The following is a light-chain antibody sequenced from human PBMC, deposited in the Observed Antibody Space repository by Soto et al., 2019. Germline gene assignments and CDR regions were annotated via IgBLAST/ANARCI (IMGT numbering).Light chain of an antibody. CDR2: EVN. V-gene: IGLV2-8*01. Sequence: QSALAQPASASGSPGQSVAISCTGTSSDVGGYNYVSWYQQHPGKAPKLMIYEVNQRPSGVPDRFSGSKSGNTASLTVSGLQAEDEADYYCSSYAGSSNVFGTGTKGTVL. CDR1: SSDVGGYNY. J-gene: IGLJ1*01. CDR3: SSYAGSSNV.